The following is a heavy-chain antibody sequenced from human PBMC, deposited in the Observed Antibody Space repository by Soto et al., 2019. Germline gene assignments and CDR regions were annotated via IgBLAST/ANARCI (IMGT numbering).Heavy chain of an antibody. CDR1: GFTFSNAW. V-gene: IGHV3-15*07. J-gene: IGHJ4*02. CDR3: TTDLLTNWNYFDY. CDR2: IKSKTDGGTT. D-gene: IGHD1-1*01. Sequence: EVQLVESGGGLVKPGGYLRLSCAASGFTFSNAWMNWVRQAPGKGLEWVGRIKSKTDGGTTDYAAPVKGRFTISRDDSKNTLYLQMNSLKTEDTAVYYCTTDLLTNWNYFDYWGQGTLVTVSS.